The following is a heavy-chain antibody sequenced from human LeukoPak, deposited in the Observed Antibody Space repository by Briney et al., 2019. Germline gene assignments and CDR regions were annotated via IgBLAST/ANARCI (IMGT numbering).Heavy chain of an antibody. D-gene: IGHD3-10*01. CDR3: AADGRGRASGSYYINDAFDI. V-gene: IGHV1-58*02. CDR1: GFTFTSSA. Sequence: GTSVKVSCKASGFTFTSSAMQWVRQARGQRLEWIGWIVVGSGNTNYAQKFQERVTITRDMSTSTAYMELSSLRSGDTAVYYCAADGRGRASGSYYINDAFDIWGQGTMVTVSS. J-gene: IGHJ3*02. CDR2: IVVGSGNT.